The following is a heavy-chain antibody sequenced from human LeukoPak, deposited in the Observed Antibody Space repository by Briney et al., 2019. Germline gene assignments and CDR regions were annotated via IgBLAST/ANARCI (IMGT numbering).Heavy chain of an antibody. CDR3: ARGGSSGYYYFYDY. Sequence: ASVKVSCKASGYTFTNYDIYWVRQAPGQGLEWMGIINPSGGRTSYAQKFQGRVTMTRDTSTSTVYMELSSLRSDDTAVYYCARGGSSGYYYFYDYWGQGTLVTVSS. V-gene: IGHV1-46*01. D-gene: IGHD3-22*01. J-gene: IGHJ4*02. CDR1: GYTFTNYD. CDR2: INPSGGRT.